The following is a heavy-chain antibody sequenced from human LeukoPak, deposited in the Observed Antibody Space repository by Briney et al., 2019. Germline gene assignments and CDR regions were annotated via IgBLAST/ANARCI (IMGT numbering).Heavy chain of an antibody. J-gene: IGHJ3*02. CDR2: IYYSGST. D-gene: IGHD6-19*01. V-gene: IGHV4-59*01. CDR1: GGSISSYY. Sequence: PSETLSLTCTVSGGSISSYYWSWIRQPPGKGLEWIGYIYYSGSTNYNPSLKSRVTISVDTSKNQFSLKLSSVTAADTAVYYCARDQAVAAPWYAFDIWGQGTMVTVSS. CDR3: ARDQAVAAPWYAFDI.